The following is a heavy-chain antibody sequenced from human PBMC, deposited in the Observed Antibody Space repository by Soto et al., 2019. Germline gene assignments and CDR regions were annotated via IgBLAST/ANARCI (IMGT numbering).Heavy chain of an antibody. V-gene: IGHV3-23*01. J-gene: IGHJ4*02. CDR3: GEAPTVVRGVHDDY. CDR1: GFTFSSYA. Sequence: EVQLLESGGGLVQPWGSLRLSCAASGFTFSSYAMSWVRQSPGKGLEWVSAISGSGGSTYYADSVKGRFTISRDSAKNKRDLQMNSLRAEETAVYYCGEAPTVVRGVHDDYCVEGTLVTVSS. D-gene: IGHD3-10*01. CDR2: ISGSGGST.